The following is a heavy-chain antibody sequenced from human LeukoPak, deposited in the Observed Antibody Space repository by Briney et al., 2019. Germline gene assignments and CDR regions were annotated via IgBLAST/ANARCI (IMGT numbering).Heavy chain of an antibody. CDR2: MNIDGSEK. CDR3: ARDPVEWQLLLDY. V-gene: IGHV3-7*01. J-gene: IGHJ4*02. Sequence: GGSLRLSCAASGFTFSSFWMGWVRKTPGKRMEWVANMNIDGSEKYYADSVKGRFSISRDNARKSVYLQMNSLRVDERAGYYCARDPVEWQLLLDYWGQGTLVTVSS. D-gene: IGHD1-26*01. CDR1: GFTFSSFW.